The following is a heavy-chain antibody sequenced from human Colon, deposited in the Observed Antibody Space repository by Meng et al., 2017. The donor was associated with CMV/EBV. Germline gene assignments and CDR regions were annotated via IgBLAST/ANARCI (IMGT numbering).Heavy chain of an antibody. D-gene: IGHD2-15*01. J-gene: IGHJ4*02. Sequence: ASVKVSCKASGYTFTSYAMHWVRQAPGQRLEWMGWSNAGNGNTKYSQEFQGRFTISRDNSKNTLYLEMSSLTVEDTAVYYCARGALGHCSDNDCRTAGDYWGQGTLVTVSS. CDR1: GYTFTSYA. CDR3: ARGALGHCSDNDCRTAGDY. CDR2: SNAGNGNT. V-gene: IGHV1-3*02.